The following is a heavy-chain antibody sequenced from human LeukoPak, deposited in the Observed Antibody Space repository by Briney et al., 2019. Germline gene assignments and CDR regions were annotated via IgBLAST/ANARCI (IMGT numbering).Heavy chain of an antibody. D-gene: IGHD2-2*02. CDR3: AGVIMSGDIVVVPAAIRTYYYYYYMDV. CDR2: IYYSGST. Sequence: PSQTLSLTCTVSGGSISSGDYYWSWIRQPPGKGLEWIGYIYYSGSTYYNPSLKSRVTISVDTSKNQFSLKLSSVTAADTAVYYCAGVIMSGDIVVVPAAIRTYYYYYYMDVWGKGTTVTVSS. CDR1: GGSISSGDYY. J-gene: IGHJ6*03. V-gene: IGHV4-30-4*08.